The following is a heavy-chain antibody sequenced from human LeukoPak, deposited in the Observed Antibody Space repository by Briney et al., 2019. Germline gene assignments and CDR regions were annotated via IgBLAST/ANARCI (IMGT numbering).Heavy chain of an antibody. J-gene: IGHJ4*02. CDR2: IKQDGSGK. D-gene: IGHD5-24*01. V-gene: IGHV3-7*02. CDR3: ARGDGYNYWDC. Sequence: GGSLRLSCAASGFTFSSYWMTWVRQAPGKGLEWVANIKQDGSGKYYVDSVKGRFTVSRDNARNSLCLQMNSLRAEDTAVYYCARGDGYNYWDCWGQGTLVTVSS. CDR1: GFTFSSYW.